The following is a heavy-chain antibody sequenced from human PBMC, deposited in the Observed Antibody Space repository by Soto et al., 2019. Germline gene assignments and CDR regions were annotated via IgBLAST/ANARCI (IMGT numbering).Heavy chain of an antibody. J-gene: IGHJ4*02. CDR3: ASRYRGGYAWRN. CDR2: ISYTGIT. Sequence: QLQLQESGPGLVKPSATLSLTCTVSGGSISSTDYYGGWIRPPPGTELEWIGTISYTGITYYNPSLQSRVTISVDTSKNQFSLKLNSVTAADAAVHYWASRYRGGYAWRNWGQGTLVTVSS. CDR1: GGSISSTDYY. D-gene: IGHD3-22*01. V-gene: IGHV4-39*01.